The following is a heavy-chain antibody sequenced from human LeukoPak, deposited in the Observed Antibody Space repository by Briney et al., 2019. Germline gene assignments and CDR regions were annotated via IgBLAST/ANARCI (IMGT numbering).Heavy chain of an antibody. J-gene: IGHJ6*01. V-gene: IGHV3-66*01. CDR3: ERCLGISAAGGHEVGMDV. D-gene: IGHD1-14*01. Sequence: GGPLTLSCAASGFTISSNYMSWVRQAPGKGLEWVSDIYSGGSTYYTDSVKGRFTISIDNSKNPLSLQMNRLTAEDTAVYYCERCLGISAAGGHEVGMDVWGEGATVTVSS. CDR2: IYSGGST. CDR1: GFTISSNY.